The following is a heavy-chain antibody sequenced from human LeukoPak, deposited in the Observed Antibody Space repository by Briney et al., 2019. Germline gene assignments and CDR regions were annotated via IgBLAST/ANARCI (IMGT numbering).Heavy chain of an antibody. CDR1: GGSFSGYY. D-gene: IGHD1-14*01. CDR3: ARVGKRRPPYVADYRKAFDI. CDR2: INHSGST. Sequence: SETLSLTCAVYGGSFSGYYWSWIRQPPGKGLEWIGEINHSGSTNYNPSLKSRVTISVDTSKNQFSLKLSSVTAADTAVYYCARVGKRRPPYVADYRKAFDIWGQGTMVTVSS. V-gene: IGHV4-34*01. J-gene: IGHJ3*02.